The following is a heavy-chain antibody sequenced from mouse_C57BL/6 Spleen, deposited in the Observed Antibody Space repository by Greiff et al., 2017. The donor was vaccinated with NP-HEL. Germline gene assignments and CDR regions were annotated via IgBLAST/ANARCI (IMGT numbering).Heavy chain of an antibody. Sequence: EVHLVESGGGLVKPGGSLKLSCAASGFTFSDYGMHWVRQAPEKGLEWVAYISSGSSTIYYADTVKGRFTISRDNAKNTLFLQMTSLRSEDTAMYYCATNYYGSSGYFDYWGQGTTLTVSS. CDR1: GFTFSDYG. CDR2: ISSGSSTI. V-gene: IGHV5-17*01. J-gene: IGHJ2*01. D-gene: IGHD1-1*01. CDR3: ATNYYGSSGYFDY.